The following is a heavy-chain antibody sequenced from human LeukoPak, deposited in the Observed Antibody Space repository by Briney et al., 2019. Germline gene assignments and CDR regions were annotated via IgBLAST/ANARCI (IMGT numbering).Heavy chain of an antibody. D-gene: IGHD1-7*01. Sequence: SETLSLTCAVYGGSFSGYYWSWIRQPPGKGLEWIGEINHSGSTNYNPSLKSRVTISVDTSKNQFSLKLSSVTAADTAVYYCAVNFYYYYGMDVWGQGTTVTVSS. CDR1: GGSFSGYY. CDR2: INHSGST. CDR3: AVNFYYYYGMDV. V-gene: IGHV4-34*01. J-gene: IGHJ6*02.